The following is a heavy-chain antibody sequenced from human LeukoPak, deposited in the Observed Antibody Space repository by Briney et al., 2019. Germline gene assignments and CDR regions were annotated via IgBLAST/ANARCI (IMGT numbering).Heavy chain of an antibody. D-gene: IGHD2-21*02. Sequence: GGSLRLSCAASGFTFSSYWMSWVRQAPGKGLEWVANIKQDGSEKYYVDSVKGRFTISRDNAKNSLYLQMSSLRAEDTAVYYCARDEYCGGDCYPDYWGQGTLVTVSS. CDR1: GFTFSSYW. CDR3: ARDEYCGGDCYPDY. J-gene: IGHJ4*02. V-gene: IGHV3-7*01. CDR2: IKQDGSEK.